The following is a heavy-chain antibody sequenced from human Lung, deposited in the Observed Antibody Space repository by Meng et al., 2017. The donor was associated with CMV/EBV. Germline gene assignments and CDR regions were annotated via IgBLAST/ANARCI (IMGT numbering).Heavy chain of an antibody. CDR3: AKDDPVFHY. CDR2: IRNDESDK. CDR1: GFTFSSYG. V-gene: IGHV3-30*02. Sequence: QVLLVGAGGCVVPPGGSPRLSCAASGFTFSSYGMHWVRQAPGKGPEWVAFIRNDESDKYYGDSVKGRFTISRDTSKNTVDLQMNSLRTEDTAVYYCAKDDPVFHYWGQGTLVTVSS. J-gene: IGHJ4*02.